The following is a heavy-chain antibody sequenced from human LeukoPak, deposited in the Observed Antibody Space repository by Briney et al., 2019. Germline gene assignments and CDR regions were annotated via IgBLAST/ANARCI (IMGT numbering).Heavy chain of an antibody. V-gene: IGHV1-8*01. D-gene: IGHD5-12*01. CDR1: GYTFTSYD. CDR2: MNPNSGNT. J-gene: IGHJ6*03. CDR3: ASGSGYDFGYNYYYYYYMDV. Sequence: VASVTVSCKASGYTFTSYDINWVRQATGQGLEWMGWMNPNSGNTGYAQKFQGRVTMTRNTSISTAYMELSSLRSEDTAVYYCASGSGYDFGYNYYYYYYMDVWGKGTTVTISS.